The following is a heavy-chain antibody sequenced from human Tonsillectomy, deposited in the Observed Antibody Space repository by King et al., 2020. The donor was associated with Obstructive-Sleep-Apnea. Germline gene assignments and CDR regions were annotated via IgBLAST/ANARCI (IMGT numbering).Heavy chain of an antibody. D-gene: IGHD2-2*01. J-gene: IGHJ3*02. CDR1: GFTFSSYS. V-gene: IGHV3-21*01. Sequence: VQLVESGGSLVKPGASLSLSWAASGFTFSSYSMNWVRQAPGKGLEWVSSISSSSSYIYYADSVKGRFTISRDNAKNSLYLQMNSLRAEDTAVYYCARGGDIVVVPGAFDIWGQGTMVTVSS. CDR3: ARGGDIVVVPGAFDI. CDR2: ISSSSSYI.